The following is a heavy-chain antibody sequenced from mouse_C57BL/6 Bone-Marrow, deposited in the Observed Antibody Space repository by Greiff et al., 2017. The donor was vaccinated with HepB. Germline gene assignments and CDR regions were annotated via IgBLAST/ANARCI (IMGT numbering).Heavy chain of an antibody. V-gene: IGHV2-6-1*01. J-gene: IGHJ3*01. CDR3: ARQGGATVVRSAPDY. Sequence: VKLMESGPGLVAPSQSLSITCTVSGFSLTSYGVHWVRQPPGKGLEWLVVIWSDGSTTYNSALKSRLSISKDNSKSQVFLKMNSLQTDETAMYYCARQGGATVVRSAPDYWGQGTLVTVSA. D-gene: IGHD2-2*01. CDR1: GFSLTSYG. CDR2: IWSDGST.